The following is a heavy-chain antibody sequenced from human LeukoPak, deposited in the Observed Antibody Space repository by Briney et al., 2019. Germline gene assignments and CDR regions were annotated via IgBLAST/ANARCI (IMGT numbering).Heavy chain of an antibody. J-gene: IGHJ4*02. Sequence: SETLSLTCAVSGGSTSSSSYYWGWIRQPPGKGREWIGSIYYSGSTYYNPSLKSRVTISVDTSKNQFSLKLSSVTAADTAVYYCARHAYSSSPSFDYWGQGTLVTVSS. CDR3: ARHAYSSSPSFDY. CDR2: IYYSGST. CDR1: GGSTSSSSYY. D-gene: IGHD6-6*01. V-gene: IGHV4-39*01.